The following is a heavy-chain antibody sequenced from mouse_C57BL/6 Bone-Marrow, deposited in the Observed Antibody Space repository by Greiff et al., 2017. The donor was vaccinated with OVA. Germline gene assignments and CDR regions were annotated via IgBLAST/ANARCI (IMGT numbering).Heavy chain of an antibody. D-gene: IGHD2-4*01. J-gene: IGHJ2*01. V-gene: IGHV1-63*01. CDR3: ARGDYNYFDY. CDR2: IYPGGGYT. CDR1: GYTFTNYW. Sequence: QVQLKQSGAELVRPGTSVKMSCKASGYTFTNYWIGWAKQRPGHGLEWIGDIYPGGGYTNYNEKFKGKATLTADKSSSTAYMQFSSLTSEDSAIYYCARGDYNYFDYWGQGTTLTVSS.